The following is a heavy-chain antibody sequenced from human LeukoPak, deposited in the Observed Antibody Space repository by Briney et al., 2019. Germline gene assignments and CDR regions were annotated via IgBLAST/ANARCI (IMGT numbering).Heavy chain of an antibody. CDR3: ARETSESFDI. CDR2: IGSRSTSI. Sequence: GGYLRLSCAASGFTFTSHSMNWVRQAPGKGLEWVSSIGSRSTSIYYADSVKGRFTISRDNAKNSLYLQMNSLRAEDTAVYYCARETSESFDIWGQGTMVTVSS. D-gene: IGHD2-2*01. CDR1: GFTFTSHS. J-gene: IGHJ3*02. V-gene: IGHV3-21*01.